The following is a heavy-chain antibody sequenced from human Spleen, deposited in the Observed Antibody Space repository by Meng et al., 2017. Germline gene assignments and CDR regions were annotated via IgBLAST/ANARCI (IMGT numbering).Heavy chain of an antibody. CDR2: IYYSGST. D-gene: IGHD6-13*01. V-gene: IGHV4-31*03. J-gene: IGHJ5*02. CDR3: AGVKDSSSWYVWWLDP. CDR1: GGSISSSNQY. Sequence: SETLSLTCTVSGGSISSSNQYWTWIRQHPGRGLEWTGFIYYSGSTYYNPSLKSRATISVDTSKNQFSLKLTTVTAADTAVYYCAGVKDSSSWYVWWLDPWGQGTLVTVSS.